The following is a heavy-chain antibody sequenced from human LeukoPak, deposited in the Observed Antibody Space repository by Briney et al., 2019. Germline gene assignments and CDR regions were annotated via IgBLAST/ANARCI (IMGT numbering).Heavy chain of an antibody. CDR3: AKGRDGYNYGDWFDP. J-gene: IGHJ5*02. Sequence: GGSLRLSCAASGFTFSSYAMSWVRQAPGKGLEWVSAISGSGGSTYYADSVKSRFTISRDNSKNTLYLQMNSLRAEDTAVYYCAKGRDGYNYGDWFDPWGQGTLVTVSS. V-gene: IGHV3-23*01. CDR1: GFTFSSYA. D-gene: IGHD5-24*01. CDR2: ISGSGGST.